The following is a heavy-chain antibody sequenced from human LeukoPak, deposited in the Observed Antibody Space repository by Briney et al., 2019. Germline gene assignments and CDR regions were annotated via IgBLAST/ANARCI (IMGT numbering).Heavy chain of an antibody. Sequence: PGGSLRLSCAASGFTFDDYGMSWVRQAPGKGLEWVSGINWNGGSTGYADSVKGRFTISRDNAKNSLYLQMNSLRAEDTALYYCAREEPSGWRRDAPYYYYYYMDVWGKGTTVTVSS. V-gene: IGHV3-20*04. J-gene: IGHJ6*03. CDR3: AREEPSGWRRDAPYYYYYYMDV. CDR2: INWNGGST. CDR1: GFTFDDYG. D-gene: IGHD6-19*01.